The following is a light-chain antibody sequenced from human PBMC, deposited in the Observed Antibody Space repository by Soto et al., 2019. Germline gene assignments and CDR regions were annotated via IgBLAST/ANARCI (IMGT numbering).Light chain of an antibody. V-gene: IGKV1-12*01. Sequence: DIHMTQSPCSLSSSVGYIFTITCRSSQGITSCLAWYQQKPGKAPKLLIYTASSLQSGVPSRFSGSGSGTEFTLTISSLQPDDFATYYCQQDNSYSHTFGQGTRLEIK. J-gene: IGKJ5*01. CDR3: QQDNSYSHT. CDR1: QGITSC. CDR2: TAS.